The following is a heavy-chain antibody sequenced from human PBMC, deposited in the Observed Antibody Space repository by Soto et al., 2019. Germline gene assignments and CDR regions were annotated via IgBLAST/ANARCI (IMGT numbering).Heavy chain of an antibody. D-gene: IGHD5-18*01. J-gene: IGHJ4*02. Sequence: SVKVSCKASGGSFSSYPISWVRQAPGQGLEWMGGIIPIFGSANYAQKLRGRVTITADESTSTAYMELSSLRSEDTAVYYCANARGYSYDPLSDWGQGTLVTVSS. CDR2: IIPIFGSA. V-gene: IGHV1-69*13. CDR1: GGSFSSYP. CDR3: ANARGYSYDPLSD.